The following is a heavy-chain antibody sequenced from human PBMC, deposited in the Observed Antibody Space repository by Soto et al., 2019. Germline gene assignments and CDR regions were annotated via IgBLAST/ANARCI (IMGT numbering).Heavy chain of an antibody. D-gene: IGHD2-8*01. CDR3: ARADISDIVLMVYATYPGEYWFDP. V-gene: IGHV4-59*01. CDR1: GGSISIYF. Sequence: SETLSLTCNVSGGSISIYFWIWIRQPPGKGLEWIGSTFFSGSTNYNPSLKSRVTISVDTSKNQFSLKLSSVTAADTAVYYCARADISDIVLMVYATYPGEYWFDPWGQGTLVTVSS. J-gene: IGHJ5*02. CDR2: TFFSGST.